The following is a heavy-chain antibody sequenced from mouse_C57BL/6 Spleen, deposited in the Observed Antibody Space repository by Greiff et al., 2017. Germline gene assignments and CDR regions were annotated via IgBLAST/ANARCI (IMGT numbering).Heavy chain of an antibody. CDR3: ARREPVYYAMDY. CDR1: GYTFTSYW. Sequence: QVQLKQPGAELVKPGASVKLSCKASGYTFTSYWMQWVKQRPGPGLEWIGEIDPSDSYTNYNQKFNGKATLTVDTSSSTAYMQLSSLTSEDSAVYFCARREPVYYAMDYWGQGTSVTVSS. CDR2: IDPSDSYT. J-gene: IGHJ4*01. V-gene: IGHV1-50*01.